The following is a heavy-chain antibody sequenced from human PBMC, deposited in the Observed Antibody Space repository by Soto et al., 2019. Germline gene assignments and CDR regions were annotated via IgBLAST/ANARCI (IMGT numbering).Heavy chain of an antibody. Sequence: QVQLVQSGAEVKKPGSSVKVSCKASGGTFSSYAISWVRQAPGQGLEWMGGIIPIFGTANYAQKFQGRVTITADESKSTADRELSSLRSEDTAVYYCARAAVITFGGVIAKGYYFDYWGQGTLVTVSS. V-gene: IGHV1-69*12. D-gene: IGHD3-16*02. CDR1: GGTFSSYA. CDR2: IIPIFGTA. J-gene: IGHJ4*02. CDR3: ARAAVITFGGVIAKGYYFDY.